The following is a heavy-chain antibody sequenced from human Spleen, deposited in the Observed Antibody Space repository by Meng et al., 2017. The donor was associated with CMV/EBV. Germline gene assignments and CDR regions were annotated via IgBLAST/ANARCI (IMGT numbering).Heavy chain of an antibody. CDR1: GGAISTSNW. CDR2: IYNSGRT. Sequence: SGGAISTSNWWSWGRQPPGKGLEWSGEIYNSGRTNYNPSLKSRVTISVDKSKNQFSLKLSSVTAADTAVYYCARTVAAAGKKYYFDYWGQGTLVTVSS. CDR3: ARTVAAAGKKYYFDY. D-gene: IGHD6-13*01. V-gene: IGHV4-4*02. J-gene: IGHJ4*02.